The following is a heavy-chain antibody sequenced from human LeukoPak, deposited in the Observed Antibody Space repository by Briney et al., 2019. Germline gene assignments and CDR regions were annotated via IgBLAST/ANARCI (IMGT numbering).Heavy chain of an antibody. CDR3: ARGGNSGGWFDP. J-gene: IGHJ5*02. D-gene: IGHD4-23*01. CDR1: GGSISSGGYY. Sequence: SQTLSLTCTVSGGSISSGGYYWSWIRQHPGKGLEWIGYIYYSGSTYYNPSLKSRVTISVDTSKNQFSLKLSSVTAADTAVYYCARGGNSGGWFDPWGQGTLVTVSS. V-gene: IGHV4-31*03. CDR2: IYYSGST.